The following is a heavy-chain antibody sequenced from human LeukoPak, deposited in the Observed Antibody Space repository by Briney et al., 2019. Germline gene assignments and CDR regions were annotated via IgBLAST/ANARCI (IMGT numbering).Heavy chain of an antibody. V-gene: IGHV1-58*02. CDR1: GFTFTSSA. D-gene: IGHD2-21*02. J-gene: IGHJ4*02. Sequence: GASVKVSCKASGFTFTSSAMQWVRQARGQRREWIGWIVVGSGNTNYAQKFQERVTITRDMSTSTAYMELSSLRSEDTAVYYCAASFYCGGDCYRDYWGQGTLVTVSS. CDR3: AASFYCGGDCYRDY. CDR2: IVVGSGNT.